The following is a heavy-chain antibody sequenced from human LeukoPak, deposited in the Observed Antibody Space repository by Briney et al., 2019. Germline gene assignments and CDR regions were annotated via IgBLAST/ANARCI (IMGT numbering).Heavy chain of an antibody. Sequence: PSETLSLTCAVSGGSISSSNWWSWVRQPPGKGLEWIGEIYHSGSTNYNPSLKSRVTISVDKPKNQFSLKLSSVTAADTAVYYWAILLPPFLAATGSRRGYNWFDPWGQGTLVTVSS. D-gene: IGHD6-13*01. CDR2: IYHSGST. CDR3: AILLPPFLAATGSRRGYNWFDP. V-gene: IGHV4-4*02. J-gene: IGHJ5*02. CDR1: GGSISSSNW.